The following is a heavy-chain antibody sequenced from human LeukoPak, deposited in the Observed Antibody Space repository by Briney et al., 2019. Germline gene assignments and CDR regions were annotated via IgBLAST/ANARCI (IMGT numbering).Heavy chain of an antibody. V-gene: IGHV3-7*01. Sequence: PGRSRRLSCAASGLTFSTYWTDWVRQAPGKGLEWGAKTKQDGSEKHYVGSVKGRFTTSRDNAKNSLYLQMNSLRAEDTAVYYCARGPEYMSPFDYCGQGALITVSS. D-gene: IGHD1-14*01. J-gene: IGHJ4*02. CDR1: GLTFSTYW. CDR3: ARGPEYMSPFDY. CDR2: TKQDGSEK.